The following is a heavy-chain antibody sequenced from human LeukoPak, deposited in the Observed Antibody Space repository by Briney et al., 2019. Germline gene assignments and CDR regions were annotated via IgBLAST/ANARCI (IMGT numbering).Heavy chain of an antibody. CDR2: ISSSSSYI. CDR3: ARGPTTVDAFDI. V-gene: IGHV3-21*01. Sequence: GGSLRLSCAASGFTFSSYSMNWVRQAPGKGLEWVSSISSSSSYIYYADSVKGRFTISRDNAKNTLYLQMNSLRAEDTAVYYCARGPTTVDAFDIWGQGTMVTVSS. J-gene: IGHJ3*02. D-gene: IGHD4-17*01. CDR1: GFTFSSYS.